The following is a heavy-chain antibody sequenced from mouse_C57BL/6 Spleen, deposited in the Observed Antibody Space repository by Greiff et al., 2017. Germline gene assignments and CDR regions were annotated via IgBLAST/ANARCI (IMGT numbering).Heavy chain of an antibody. D-gene: IGHD2-4*01. J-gene: IGHJ2*01. CDR1: GYAFSSYW. Sequence: QVQLKQSGAELVKPGASVKISCKASGYAFSSYWMNWVKQRPGKGLEWIGQIYPGDGDTNYNGKFKGKATLTADKSSSTAYMQLSSLTSEDSAVYFCARGGDYGPFDYWGQGTTLTVSS. CDR2: IYPGDGDT. V-gene: IGHV1-80*01. CDR3: ARGGDYGPFDY.